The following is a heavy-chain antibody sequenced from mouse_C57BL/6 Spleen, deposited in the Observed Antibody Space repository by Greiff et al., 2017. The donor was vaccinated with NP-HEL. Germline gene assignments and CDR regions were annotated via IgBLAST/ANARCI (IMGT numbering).Heavy chain of an antibody. CDR3: AREGWLNAMDY. CDR1: GFTFSDYY. V-gene: IGHV5-16*01. D-gene: IGHD2-3*01. Sequence: EVKLVESEGGLVQPGSSMKLSCTASGFTFSDYYMAWVRQVPEKGLEWVANINYDGSSTYYLDSLKSRFIISRDNAKNILYLQMSSLKSEDTATYYCAREGWLNAMDYWGQGTSVTVSS. CDR2: INYDGSST. J-gene: IGHJ4*01.